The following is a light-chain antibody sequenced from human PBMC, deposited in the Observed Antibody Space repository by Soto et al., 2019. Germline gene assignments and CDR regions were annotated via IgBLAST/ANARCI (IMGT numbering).Light chain of an antibody. CDR2: DVS. Sequence: QSVLNQPASGSGSPGQSITISFVGTSGDIGDYNYVSWYQQHPGKVPKVIIYDVSNRPSGVSYRFSGTKSGNTASLAVSGLKAEDEADYYCCSYTRSGTLIFGTGTKVTVL. J-gene: IGLJ1*01. CDR1: SGDIGDYNY. V-gene: IGLV2-14*01. CDR3: CSYTRSGTLI.